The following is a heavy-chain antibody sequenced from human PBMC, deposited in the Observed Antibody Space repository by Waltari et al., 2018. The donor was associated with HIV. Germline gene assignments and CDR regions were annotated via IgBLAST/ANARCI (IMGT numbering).Heavy chain of an antibody. CDR2: IYPGDSET. Sequence: EVQLVQSGPEVKKPGESAKVSCRISGYNFGSYWIGWVRQMSGKGQEWMGIIYPGDSETRYNPSFQGKVTISADTSINTAYLQWHRLQASDTAVYYCARVLIGADNSFDFWGQGTMVTVSS. CDR1: GYNFGSYW. CDR3: ARVLIGADNSFDF. V-gene: IGHV5-51*01. J-gene: IGHJ3*01. D-gene: IGHD2-21*01.